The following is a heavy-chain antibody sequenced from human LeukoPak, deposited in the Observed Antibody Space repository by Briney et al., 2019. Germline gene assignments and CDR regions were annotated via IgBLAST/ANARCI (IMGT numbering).Heavy chain of an antibody. J-gene: IGHJ6*02. Sequence: GGSLRLSCAASGFTFSSYWMSWVRQAPGKGLERVANIKQDGSEKYYVDSVKGRFTISRDNAKNSLYLQMNSLRAEDTAVYYCARDHTVLRFLEWLSTAYYYGMDVWGQGTTVTVSS. CDR1: GFTFSSYW. V-gene: IGHV3-7*01. CDR3: ARDHTVLRFLEWLSTAYYYGMDV. D-gene: IGHD3-3*01. CDR2: IKQDGSEK.